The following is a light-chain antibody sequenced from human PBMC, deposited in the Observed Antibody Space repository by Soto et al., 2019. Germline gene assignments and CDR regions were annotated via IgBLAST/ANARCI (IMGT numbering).Light chain of an antibody. CDR2: GAS. V-gene: IGKV3-20*01. Sequence: EIVLTQSPGTLSLSPGERATLSCRASQSVSSSYLAWYQQKPGQAPRLLIYGASSRATGIPDRFSGSGSGTGFTLTISRLEPEDFPVYYCHQYGSSLWTFGQGTKVEIK. J-gene: IGKJ1*01. CDR1: QSVSSSY. CDR3: HQYGSSLWT.